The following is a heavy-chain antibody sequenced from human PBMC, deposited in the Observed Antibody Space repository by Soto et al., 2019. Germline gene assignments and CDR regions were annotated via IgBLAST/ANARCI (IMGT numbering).Heavy chain of an antibody. CDR3: ARVRDWFDP. CDR2: IDHSGYT. Sequence: PSETLSLTCAVYGGSFSGYYWNWSRQPPGKGLEWIGEIDHSGYTNYNPSLKSRVTISVDTSKNQLSLRLTSVTAADTAVYYCARVRDWFDPWGQGTLVTVSS. V-gene: IGHV4-34*01. J-gene: IGHJ5*02. D-gene: IGHD3-3*01. CDR1: GGSFSGYY.